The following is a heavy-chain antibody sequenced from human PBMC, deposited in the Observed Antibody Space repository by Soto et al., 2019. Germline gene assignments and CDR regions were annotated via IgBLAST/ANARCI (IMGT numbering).Heavy chain of an antibody. J-gene: IGHJ4*02. CDR2: ITDTGGDA. V-gene: IGHV3-23*01. D-gene: IGHD1-26*01. CDR1: GVTFGSRA. Sequence: EVQLLESGGDLVQPGGSLRLSCVASGVTFGSRAMSWVRQAPGEGLEWVSTITDTGGDAKYADSVRGRFTISRDNAKNSLSLEMNSLRAEDTALYYCARHTGTYWDYWGQGILVTVSS. CDR3: ARHTGTYWDY.